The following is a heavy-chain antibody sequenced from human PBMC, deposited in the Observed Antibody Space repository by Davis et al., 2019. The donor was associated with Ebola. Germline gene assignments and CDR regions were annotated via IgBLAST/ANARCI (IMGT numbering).Heavy chain of an antibody. V-gene: IGHV4-34*01. D-gene: IGHD2-21*02. CDR2: INYSGST. CDR3: ARRQRVGDYYYYYGMDV. J-gene: IGHJ6*02. CDR1: GGSFSGYY. Sequence: SETLSLTCAVYGGSFSGYYWSWIRQPPGKGLEWIGEINYSGSTKYNPSLKSRVTISVDTSKNQFSLKLSSVTAADTAVYYCARRQRVGDYYYYYGMDVWGQGTTVTVSS.